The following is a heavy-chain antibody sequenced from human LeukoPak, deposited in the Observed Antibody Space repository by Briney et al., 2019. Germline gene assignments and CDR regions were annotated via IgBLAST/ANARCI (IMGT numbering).Heavy chain of an antibody. J-gene: IGHJ6*03. CDR1: GGSFSGYY. Sequence: PSEXLSLTCAVYGGSFSGYYWSWLRQPPGKGLEWIGEINHSGSTNYNPSLKSRVTISVDTSKNQFSLKLSSVTATDTAVYYCARGIYDFWSGYSKPNYYYYMDVWGKGTTVTVSS. D-gene: IGHD3-3*01. CDR3: ARGIYDFWSGYSKPNYYYYMDV. CDR2: INHSGST. V-gene: IGHV4-34*01.